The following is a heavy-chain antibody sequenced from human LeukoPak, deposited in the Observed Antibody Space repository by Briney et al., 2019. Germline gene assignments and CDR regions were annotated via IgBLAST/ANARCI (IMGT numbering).Heavy chain of an antibody. D-gene: IGHD5-18*01. CDR2: ISGSGYTI. CDR3: AKMYSYGYYYYYMDV. J-gene: IGHJ6*03. CDR1: GFTFSSYE. V-gene: IGHV3-48*03. Sequence: GGSLRLSCAASGFTFSSYEMNWVRQAPGKGLEWVSYISGSGYTIYYADSVKGRFTISRDNAKNSLYLQMNSLRAEDTAVYYCAKMYSYGYYYYYMDVWGKGTTVTISS.